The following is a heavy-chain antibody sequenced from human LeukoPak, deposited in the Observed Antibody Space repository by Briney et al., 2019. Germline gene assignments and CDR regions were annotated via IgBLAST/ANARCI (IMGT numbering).Heavy chain of an antibody. J-gene: IGHJ4*01. CDR1: GFTFSSYS. D-gene: IGHD6-13*01. CDR2: ISSSSYI. CDR3: ARDGTAAGLYFDL. V-gene: IGHV3-21*01. Sequence: PGGSLRLSCAASGFTFSSYSMNWVRQAPGKGLEWVSSISSSSYIYYADSVKGRFTISRDNAKNSLYLQMNSLRAEDTAVYYCARDGTAAGLYFDLWGQGTLVTVSS.